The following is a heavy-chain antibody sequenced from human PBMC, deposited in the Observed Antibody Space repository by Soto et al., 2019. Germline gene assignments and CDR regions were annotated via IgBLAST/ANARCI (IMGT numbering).Heavy chain of an antibody. CDR1: GFAFNICA. CDR3: AKSLSVEATTPYDY. CDR2: FSGSGGST. Sequence: GGSLRLSCASSGFAFNICAMRCVRQRPGLALKWVSAFSGSGGSTYYADSVKGRFTISRDNSKNTLYLQMNSLRAEDTAVYYRAKSLSVEATTPYDYWGQGT. D-gene: IGHD2-15*01. J-gene: IGHJ4*02. V-gene: IGHV3-23*01.